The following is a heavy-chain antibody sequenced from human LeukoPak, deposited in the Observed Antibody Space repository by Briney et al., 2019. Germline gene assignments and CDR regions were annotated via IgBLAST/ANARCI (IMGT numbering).Heavy chain of an antibody. Sequence: AGSLRLSCAASGFTFSSYSMNWVRQAPGKGLEWVSSISSSSSYIYYADSVKGPFTISRDNAKNSLYLQMNSLRAEDTAVYYCARDDSYSSGWRYYYYYYYMDVWGKGTTVTVSS. D-gene: IGHD6-19*01. J-gene: IGHJ6*03. CDR2: ISSSSSYI. CDR1: GFTFSSYS. CDR3: ARDDSYSSGWRYYYYYYYMDV. V-gene: IGHV3-21*01.